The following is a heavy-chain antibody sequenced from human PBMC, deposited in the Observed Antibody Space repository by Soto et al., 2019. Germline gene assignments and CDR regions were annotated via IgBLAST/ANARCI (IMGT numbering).Heavy chain of an antibody. J-gene: IGHJ6*02. CDR2: IWYDGSNK. CDR1: GFTFSSYG. Sequence: GGSLRLSCAASGFTFSSYGMHWVRQAPGKGLEWVAVIWYDGSNKYYADSVKGRFTISRDNSKNTLYLQMNSLRAEDTAVYYCAREVIAADYYYYGMDVWGQGTTVTVSS. CDR3: AREVIAADYYYYGMDV. V-gene: IGHV3-33*08. D-gene: IGHD6-13*01.